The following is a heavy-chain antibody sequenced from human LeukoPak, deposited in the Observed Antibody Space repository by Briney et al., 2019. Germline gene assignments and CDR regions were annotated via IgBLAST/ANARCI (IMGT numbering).Heavy chain of an antibody. CDR3: ARAPRYYYVSGRLHWVWFDP. CDR1: GHLVSSNSAP. Sequence: SHTLSLTCAISGHLVSSNSAPWNWISQSPSRGLEWLGRTYYRSKWYNDDAVSVKSRITINQDTSKNQFSLQLNSVTPENTAVYYCARAPRYYYVSGRLHWVWFDPWGQGTLVTDSS. V-gene: IGHV6-1*01. D-gene: IGHD3-10*01. CDR2: TYYRSKWYN. J-gene: IGHJ5*02.